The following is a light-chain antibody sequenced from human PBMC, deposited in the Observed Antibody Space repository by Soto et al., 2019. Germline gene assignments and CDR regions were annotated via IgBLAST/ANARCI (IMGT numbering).Light chain of an antibody. J-gene: IGKJ4*01. CDR1: QRISTY. CDR3: QQRSTWPLT. CDR2: DAS. Sequence: EILLTQSPATLSLSPGERATLSCVASQRISTYLAWYQQKPGQAPRLLIYDASTRATGIPARFSGSGSGTDFTLTISSLEPEDFAVYYCQQRSTWPLTFGGGTKVDIK. V-gene: IGKV3-11*01.